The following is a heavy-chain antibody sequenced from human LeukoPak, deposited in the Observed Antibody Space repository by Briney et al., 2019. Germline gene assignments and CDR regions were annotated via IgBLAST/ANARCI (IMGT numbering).Heavy chain of an antibody. Sequence: SETPSLTCAVYGGSFSGYYWSWIRQPPGKGLEWIGEINHSGSTNYNLSLKSRVTISVDTSKNQFSLKLSSVTAADTAVYYCAREPYHDSSGYQDYWGQGTLVTVSS. D-gene: IGHD3-22*01. CDR2: INHSGST. CDR1: GGSFSGYY. CDR3: AREPYHDSSGYQDY. V-gene: IGHV4-34*01. J-gene: IGHJ4*02.